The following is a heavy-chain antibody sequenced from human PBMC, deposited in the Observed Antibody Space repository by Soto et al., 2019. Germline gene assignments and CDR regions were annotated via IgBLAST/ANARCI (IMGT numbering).Heavy chain of an antibody. CDR3: ARDRTGGYSSSSDAFDI. Sequence: QVQLVESGGGVVKPGGSLRLSCAASGFTFSDYYMSWIRQAPGKGLEWVLYISSSGSTIYYADPVKGRFTISRDNAKNSLYLQMNSLRAEDTAVYYCARDRTGGYSSSSDAFDIWGQGTMVTVSS. J-gene: IGHJ3*02. CDR1: GFTFSDYY. V-gene: IGHV3-11*01. D-gene: IGHD6-6*01. CDR2: ISSSGSTI.